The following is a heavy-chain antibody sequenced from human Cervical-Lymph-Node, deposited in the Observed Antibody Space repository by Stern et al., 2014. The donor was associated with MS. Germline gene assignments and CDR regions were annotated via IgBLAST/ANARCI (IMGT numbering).Heavy chain of an antibody. V-gene: IGHV1-46*01. CDR1: GYTFTSYY. Sequence: VQLVESGAELKKPGASVKVSCKASGYTFTSYYMHWVRQTPGQGLERMGIINPSGGSTSHAQKVQGRVTMTRDTSTSTGYMELSSLRSEDTAVYYCAREVAGHRLGMMDVWGQGTTVTVSS. D-gene: IGHD6-19*01. J-gene: IGHJ6*02. CDR3: AREVAGHRLGMMDV. CDR2: INPSGGST.